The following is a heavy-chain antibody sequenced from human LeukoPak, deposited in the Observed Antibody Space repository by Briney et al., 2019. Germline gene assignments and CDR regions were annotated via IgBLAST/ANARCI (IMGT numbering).Heavy chain of an antibody. V-gene: IGHV3-23*01. CDR2: IGGSGSST. Sequence: GGSLRLSCAASGFNFSNYAMTWVRQAPGKGLEWVSAIGGSGSSTNFADSVKGRFTISRDNSKNTLYLQMNSLRAEDTAVYYCAKDYGSGWFYGMDVWGQGTTVTVSS. D-gene: IGHD6-19*01. CDR1: GFNFSNYA. J-gene: IGHJ6*02. CDR3: AKDYGSGWFYGMDV.